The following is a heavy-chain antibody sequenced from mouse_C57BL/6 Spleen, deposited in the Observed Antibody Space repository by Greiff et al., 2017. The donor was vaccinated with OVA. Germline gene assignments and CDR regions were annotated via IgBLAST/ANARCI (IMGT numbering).Heavy chain of an antibody. V-gene: IGHV1-5*01. Sequence: EVKLVESGTVLARPGASVKMSCKTSGYTFTSYWMHWVKQRPGQGLEWIGAIYPGNSDTSYNQKFKGKAKLTAVTSASTAYMELSSLTNEDSAVYYCTRSYYGSSLAWFAYWGQGTLVTVSA. J-gene: IGHJ3*01. CDR1: GYTFTSYW. CDR2: IYPGNSDT. CDR3: TRSYYGSSLAWFAY. D-gene: IGHD1-1*01.